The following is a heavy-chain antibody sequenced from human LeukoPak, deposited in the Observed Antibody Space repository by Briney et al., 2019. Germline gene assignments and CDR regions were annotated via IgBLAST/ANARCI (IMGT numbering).Heavy chain of an antibody. V-gene: IGHV4-59*08. CDR2: LYYSGST. J-gene: IGHJ3*02. D-gene: IGHD6-19*01. CDR3: ARLLAVAGGDAFDI. Sequence: SETLSLTCTVSGGSISGYFWSWIRQPPGKGLELIGYLYYSGSTNYNPSLKSRVTVSVDTSKDQFSLRLSSVTAADTAVYYCARLLAVAGGDAFDIWGQGKMVTASS. CDR1: GGSISGYF.